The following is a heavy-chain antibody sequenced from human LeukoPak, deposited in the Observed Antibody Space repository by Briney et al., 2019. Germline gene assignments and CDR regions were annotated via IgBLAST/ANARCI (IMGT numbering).Heavy chain of an antibody. CDR3: ARPSGSYQYYFDY. J-gene: IGHJ4*02. CDR1: GYSFTSYW. V-gene: IGHV5-51*01. Sequence: GESLKISXKGSGYSFTSYWIGWVRQMPGKGLEWKGIIYPGDSDTRYSPSFQGQVTISADKSISTAYLQWSSLKASDTATYYCARPSGSYQYYFDYWGQGTLVTVSS. CDR2: IYPGDSDT. D-gene: IGHD1-26*01.